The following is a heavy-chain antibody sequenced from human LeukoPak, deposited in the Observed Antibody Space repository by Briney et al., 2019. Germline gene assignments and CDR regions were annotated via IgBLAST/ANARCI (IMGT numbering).Heavy chain of an antibody. CDR2: ISSGSSHI. CDR3: ARVGTGATPDDTFDI. J-gene: IGHJ3*02. Sequence: GGSLRLSCADSGFTFSSYSMHWVRQAPGKGLEWVSSISSGSSHIFYADSVKGRFTISRENARNSLYLQMNSLRAEDTAVYYCARVGTGATPDDTFDIWGQGTMVTVSS. D-gene: IGHD1-7*01. CDR1: GFTFSSYS. V-gene: IGHV3-21*01.